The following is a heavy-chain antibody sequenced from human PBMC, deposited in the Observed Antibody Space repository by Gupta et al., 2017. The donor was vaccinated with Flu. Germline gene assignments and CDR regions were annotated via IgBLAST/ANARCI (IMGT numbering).Heavy chain of an antibody. Sequence: VQLQQWGAGLLKPSETLSLTCAVYGGSFSGYYWSWVRQPTGNGRGWIGEMNHSGSTNYNPSLKSRVTISVDTSKNQFSLKLSSVTAADTAVYYCARLCGGSCYRDAFDIWGQGTMVTVSS. CDR3: ARLCGGSCYRDAFDI. J-gene: IGHJ3*02. CDR1: GGSFSGYY. D-gene: IGHD2-15*01. CDR2: MNHSGST. V-gene: IGHV4-34*01.